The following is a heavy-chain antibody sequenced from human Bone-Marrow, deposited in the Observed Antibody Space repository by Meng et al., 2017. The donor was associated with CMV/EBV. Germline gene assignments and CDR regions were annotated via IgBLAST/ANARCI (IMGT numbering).Heavy chain of an antibody. Sequence: ASVKVSCKASGYTFTAYYMHWVRQAPGQGLEWMGWINPNSGDTKYVQKFQGRVTMTRDTPISTAYMELSRLTSDDTAVYYCALGRPAIGGSDYGLAWFDPWGQGTLVTVSS. D-gene: IGHD1-26*01. J-gene: IGHJ5*02. CDR3: ALGRPAIGGSDYGLAWFDP. V-gene: IGHV1-2*02. CDR1: GYTFTAYY. CDR2: INPNSGDT.